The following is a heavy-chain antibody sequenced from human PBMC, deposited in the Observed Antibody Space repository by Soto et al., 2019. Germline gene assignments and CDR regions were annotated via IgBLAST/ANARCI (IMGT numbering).Heavy chain of an antibody. V-gene: IGHV1-2*04. Sequence: ASVKVSCKASGYTFTGYYMHWVRQAPGQGLEWMGWINPNSGGTNYAQKFQGWVTMTRDTSISTAYMELGRLRSDDTAVYYCARGREILYYDFWSGYYSDYYYGMDVWGQGTTVTVSS. CDR1: GYTFTGYY. J-gene: IGHJ6*02. D-gene: IGHD3-3*01. CDR3: ARGREILYYDFWSGYYSDYYYGMDV. CDR2: INPNSGGT.